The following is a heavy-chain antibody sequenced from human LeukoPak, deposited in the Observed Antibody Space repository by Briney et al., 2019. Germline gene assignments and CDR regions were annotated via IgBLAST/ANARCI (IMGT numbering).Heavy chain of an antibody. V-gene: IGHV4-34*01. D-gene: IGHD3-10*01. CDR2: INHSVST. CDR3: ARDNYYGSGSYVDY. J-gene: IGHJ4*02. Sequence: SETLSLTCAVYGGSFSGYYWSWIRQPPGKGLEWIGEINHSVSTNYNPSLKSRVTISVDTSKNQFSLKLSSVPAADTAVYYCARDNYYGSGSYVDYWGQGTLVTVSS. CDR1: GGSFSGYY.